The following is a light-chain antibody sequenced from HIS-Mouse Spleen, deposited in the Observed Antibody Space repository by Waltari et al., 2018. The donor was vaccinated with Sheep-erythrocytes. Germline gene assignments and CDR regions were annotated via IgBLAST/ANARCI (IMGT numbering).Light chain of an antibody. Sequence: QSALTQPASVSGSPGQSITISCTGTSSDVGGYNYVSWYQQHPGKAPKLMIYDVRNRPSGVSNRFPGSKSSNTASLTISGLQAEDEADYYCSSYTSSSTLVFGTGTKVTVL. CDR3: SSYTSSSTLV. J-gene: IGLJ1*01. CDR1: SSDVGGYNY. CDR2: DVR. V-gene: IGLV2-14*03.